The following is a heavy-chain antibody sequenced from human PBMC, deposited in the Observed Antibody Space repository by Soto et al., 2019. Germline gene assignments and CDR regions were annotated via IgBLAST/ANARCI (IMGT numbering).Heavy chain of an antibody. J-gene: IGHJ4*02. CDR1: GFTFSNHW. Sequence: GGSLRLSCTASGFTFSNHWMTWVRQAPGKGLEWVANIKHDGSDKYYVDSVKDRITISRDNAKKSLYLQLNSLRVEDTAVYYCARDNPGTYFDFWGQGTPVTVSS. CDR2: IKHDGSDK. V-gene: IGHV3-7*01. CDR3: ARDNPGTYFDF. D-gene: IGHD1-7*01.